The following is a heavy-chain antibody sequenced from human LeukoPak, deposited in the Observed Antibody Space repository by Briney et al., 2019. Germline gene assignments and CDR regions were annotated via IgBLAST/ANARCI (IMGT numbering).Heavy chain of an antibody. CDR1: GYSISIGYY. Sequence: PSETLSLTCAVSGYSISIGYYWGWIRQPPGKGLEWIGSVYHSGSTYYNPCLQSRVTLSMDTSKNQFSLKLNSATAADTAAYYCARHAFFDSTGYYYYFDYWGQGSLVTVSS. D-gene: IGHD3-22*01. V-gene: IGHV4-38-2*01. CDR3: ARHAFFDSTGYYYYFDY. J-gene: IGHJ4*02. CDR2: VYHSGST.